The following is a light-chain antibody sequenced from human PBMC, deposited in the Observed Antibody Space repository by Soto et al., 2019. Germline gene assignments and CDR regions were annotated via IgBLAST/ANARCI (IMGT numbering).Light chain of an antibody. CDR2: SNN. CDR3: SAWDESLNSVV. J-gene: IGLJ2*01. V-gene: IGLV1-47*02. Sequence: QSVLTQPPSASGTPGQRVTISCSGSSSNIGSNYVYWYQQLPGTAPKLLIYSNNQRPSGVPDRFSGSKSDTSASLAISGLRSEGEADYYCSAWDESLNSVVFGGGTKVTVL. CDR1: SSNIGSNY.